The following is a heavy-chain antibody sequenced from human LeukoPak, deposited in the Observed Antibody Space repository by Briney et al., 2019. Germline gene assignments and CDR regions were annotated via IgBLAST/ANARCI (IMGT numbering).Heavy chain of an antibody. V-gene: IGHV4-39*01. J-gene: IGHJ4*02. CDR2: IYYSGSA. D-gene: IGHD2-2*01. Sequence: SETLSLTCSVSGGSISSSSYYWGWIRQPPGKGLEWVGSIYYSGSAYYNPSFKSRVTVSVDTSKNQFSLKLTSVTAADTAVYYCARRDCSSITCYAGSYYFDYWGQGTLVTVSS. CDR3: ARRDCSSITCYAGSYYFDY. CDR1: GGSISSSSYY.